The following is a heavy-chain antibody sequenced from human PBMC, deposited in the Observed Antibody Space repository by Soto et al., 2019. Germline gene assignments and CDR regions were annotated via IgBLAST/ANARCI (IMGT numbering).Heavy chain of an antibody. Sequence: GASVKVSCKASGYTFTSYAMHWVRQAPGQRLEWMGWINAGNGNTKYSQKFQGRVTITRDTSASTAYMELSSLRSEDTAVYYCARSYGIAARQWWFDPWGQGTLVTVSS. D-gene: IGHD6-6*01. CDR3: ARSYGIAARQWWFDP. CDR2: INAGNGNT. J-gene: IGHJ5*02. CDR1: GYTFTSYA. V-gene: IGHV1-3*01.